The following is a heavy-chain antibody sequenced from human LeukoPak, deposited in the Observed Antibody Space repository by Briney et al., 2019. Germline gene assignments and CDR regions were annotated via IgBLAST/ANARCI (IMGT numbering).Heavy chain of an antibody. CDR1: GGSISSYY. Sequence: SETLSLTCTVSGGSISSYYSSWIRQPPGKGLEWIGYIYTSGSTNYNPSLKSRVTISVDTSKNQFSLKLSSVTAADTAVYYCARHRSGYLSRDNWFDPWGQGTLVTVSS. CDR2: IYTSGST. CDR3: ARHRSGYLSRDNWFDP. D-gene: IGHD3-3*01. J-gene: IGHJ5*02. V-gene: IGHV4-4*09.